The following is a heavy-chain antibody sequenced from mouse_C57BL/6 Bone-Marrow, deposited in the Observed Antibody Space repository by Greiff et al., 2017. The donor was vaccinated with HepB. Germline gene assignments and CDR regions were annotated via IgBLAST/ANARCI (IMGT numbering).Heavy chain of an antibody. CDR2: ISSGSSTI. Sequence: EVHLVESGGGLVKPGGSLKLSCAASGFTFSDYGMHWVRQAPEKGLEWVAYISSGSSTIYYADTVKGRFTISRDNAKNTLFLQMTSLRSEDTAMYYCAIFITTVVEYFDVWGTGTTVTVSS. CDR1: GFTFSDYG. D-gene: IGHD1-1*01. CDR3: AIFITTVVEYFDV. V-gene: IGHV5-17*01. J-gene: IGHJ1*03.